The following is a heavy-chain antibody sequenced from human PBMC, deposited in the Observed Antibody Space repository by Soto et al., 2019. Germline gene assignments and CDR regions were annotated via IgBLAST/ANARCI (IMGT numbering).Heavy chain of an antibody. Sequence: ASVKVSCKVSGYTLTELSMHWVRQAPGKGLEWMGGFDPEDGETIYAQKFQGRVTMTEDTSTDTAYMELRSLRSDDTAVYYCATSGYSYGPYYFDYWGQGTLVTVSS. D-gene: IGHD5-18*01. CDR1: GYTLTELS. V-gene: IGHV1-24*01. J-gene: IGHJ4*02. CDR2: FDPEDGET. CDR3: ATSGYSYGPYYFDY.